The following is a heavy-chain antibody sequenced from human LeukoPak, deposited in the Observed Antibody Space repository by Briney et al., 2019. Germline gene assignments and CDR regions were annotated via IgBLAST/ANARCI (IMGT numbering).Heavy chain of an antibody. CDR2: INSDGTT. J-gene: IGHJ4*02. V-gene: IGHV3-74*01. CDR3: ARASGTSGDYVQIDY. Sequence: GGPLRLSCAASGFTFSNYWMHWVRQAPGKGLVWVSRINSDGTTTYADSVKGRFTISRDNAKNTLYLQMNSLRAEDTAVYYCARASGTSGDYVQIDYWGQGTLVTVSS. CDR1: GFTFSNYW. D-gene: IGHD3-3*01.